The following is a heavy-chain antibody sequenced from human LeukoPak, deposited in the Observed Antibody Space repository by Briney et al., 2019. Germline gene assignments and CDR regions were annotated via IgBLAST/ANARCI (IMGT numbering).Heavy chain of an antibody. CDR3: ARHRGLGSSSGYYWDFGFDY. CDR1: GGSISSSSYY. Sequence: SETLSLTCTVSGGSISSSSYYWGWIRQPPGKGLEWIGSIYYSGSTYYNPSLKSRVTISVDTSKNQFSLKLSSVTAADTAVYCCARHRGLGSSSGYYWDFGFDYWGQGTLVTVSS. J-gene: IGHJ4*02. D-gene: IGHD3-22*01. V-gene: IGHV4-39*01. CDR2: IYYSGST.